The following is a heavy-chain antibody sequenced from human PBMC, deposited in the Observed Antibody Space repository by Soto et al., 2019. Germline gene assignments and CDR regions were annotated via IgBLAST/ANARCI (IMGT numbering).Heavy chain of an antibody. J-gene: IGHJ4*02. D-gene: IGHD3-22*01. CDR1: GGSISSGGYY. Sequence: QVQLQESGPGLVKPSQTLSLTCTVSGGSISSGGYYWSWIRQHPGKGLEWIGYIYYSGSTYYNPSLRSRVTKSVDTSKNQFSLKLSSVTAADTAVYYCAGDTGGYYDSSGYYWNRFDYWGQGTLVTVSS. CDR2: IYYSGST. V-gene: IGHV4-31*03. CDR3: AGDTGGYYDSSGYYWNRFDY.